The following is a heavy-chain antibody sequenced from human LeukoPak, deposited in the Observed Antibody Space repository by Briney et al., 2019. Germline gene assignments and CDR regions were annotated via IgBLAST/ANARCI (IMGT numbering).Heavy chain of an antibody. CDR3: ARDPISVYGGVYAREYYFDY. CDR1: GYTFTGYY. CDR2: INPNSGGT. D-gene: IGHD5/OR15-5a*01. J-gene: IGHJ4*02. Sequence: ASVKDSCKASGYTFTGYYMHWVRQARGQGLEWMGWINPNSGGTNYAQKFQARVTMTRDTSISTAYMEPSRLRSDDTALYYCARDPISVYGGVYAREYYFDYWGQGTLVTVS. V-gene: IGHV1-2*02.